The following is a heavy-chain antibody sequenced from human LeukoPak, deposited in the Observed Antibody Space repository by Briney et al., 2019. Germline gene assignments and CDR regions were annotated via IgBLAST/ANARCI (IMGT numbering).Heavy chain of an antibody. CDR2: IWYDGSKE. Sequence: GGSLRLSCAASGFTFSNYGMHWVRQAPGKGLEWVALIWYDGSKEYYADSVKGRFTISRDNSKNTLYLQMNSLRAKDTAVYYCAKTRPLDSSSWSHGDYWGQGTLVTVSS. V-gene: IGHV3-33*06. J-gene: IGHJ4*02. CDR1: GFTFSNYG. CDR3: AKTRPLDSSSWSHGDY. D-gene: IGHD6-13*01.